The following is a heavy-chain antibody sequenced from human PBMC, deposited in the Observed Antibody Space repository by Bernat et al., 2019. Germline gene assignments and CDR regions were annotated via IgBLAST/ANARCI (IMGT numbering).Heavy chain of an antibody. CDR3: ARVKLRRDGYNKDAFDI. D-gene: IGHD2-21*01. CDR2: IWYDGSNK. CDR1: GFTFSSYG. V-gene: IGHV3-33*01. J-gene: IGHJ3*02. Sequence: QVQLVESGGGVVQPGRSLRLSCAASGFTFSSYGMHWVRQAPGKGLEWVAVIWYDGSNKYYADSVKGRFTISRDNSKNTLYLQMNSLRAEDTAVYYCARVKLRRDGYNKDAFDIWGQGTMVTVSS.